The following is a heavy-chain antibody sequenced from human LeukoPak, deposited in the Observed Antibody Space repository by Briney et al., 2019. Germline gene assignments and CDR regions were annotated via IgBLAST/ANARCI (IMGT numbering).Heavy chain of an antibody. CDR3: ARVRTMVRGVMGNLDY. Sequence: ASVKVSCKASGYTFTGYYMHWVRQPPGQGLEWMGRINPNSGGTNYEQKFQDRVTMTRDTYMSTAYMELSRLRSDDTAVYYCARVRTMVRGVMGNLDYWGQGTLVTVSS. CDR2: INPNSGGT. V-gene: IGHV1-2*06. J-gene: IGHJ4*02. D-gene: IGHD3-10*01. CDR1: GYTFTGYY.